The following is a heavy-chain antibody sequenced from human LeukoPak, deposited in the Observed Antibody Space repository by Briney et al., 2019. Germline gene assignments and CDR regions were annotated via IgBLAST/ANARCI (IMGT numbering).Heavy chain of an antibody. CDR1: GFTFSSYA. CDR2: ISTSGGST. Sequence: GGSLRLSCAASGFTFSSYAMTWVRQAPGKGLEWVSAISTSGGSTYYSDSVKGRFTISRANFKNTLYLQMNSLRAEDTAVYYCAKEYGSGSYYYDYWGQGTLVTVSS. V-gene: IGHV3-23*01. CDR3: AKEYGSGSYYYDY. J-gene: IGHJ4*02. D-gene: IGHD3-10*01.